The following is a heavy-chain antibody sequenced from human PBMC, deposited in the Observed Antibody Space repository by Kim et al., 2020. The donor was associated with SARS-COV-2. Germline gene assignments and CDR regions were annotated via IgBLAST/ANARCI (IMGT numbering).Heavy chain of an antibody. Sequence: YYNPSLKSRVTISVDTSKNQFSLKLSSVTAADTAVYYCASNYYDSSGYGYWGQGTLVTVSS. V-gene: IGHV4-39*01. J-gene: IGHJ4*02. D-gene: IGHD3-22*01. CDR3: ASNYYDSSGYGY.